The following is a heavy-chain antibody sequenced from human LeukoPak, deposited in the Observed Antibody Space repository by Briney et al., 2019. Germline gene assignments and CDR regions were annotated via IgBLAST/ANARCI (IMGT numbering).Heavy chain of an antibody. V-gene: IGHV4-34*01. Sequence: SETLSLTCAVYAGSFSGYCWSWIRQPPGKGMEWIGEINHSGSTNYNPSLKSRVTISVDTSKNQFSLKLSSVTAADTAVYYCAGYSSSWLPAAYFDYWGQGTLVTVSS. CDR3: AGYSSSWLPAAYFDY. D-gene: IGHD6-13*01. CDR2: INHSGST. J-gene: IGHJ4*02. CDR1: AGSFSGYC.